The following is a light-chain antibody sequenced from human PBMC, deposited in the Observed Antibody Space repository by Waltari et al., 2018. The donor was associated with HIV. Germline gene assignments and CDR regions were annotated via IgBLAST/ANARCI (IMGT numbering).Light chain of an antibody. CDR3: QQYNTWPPRT. J-gene: IGKJ2*01. CDR2: GAS. V-gene: IGKV3-15*01. Sequence: EIVMTQSPATLSVSPGERATLSCRASQSVSSNLAWYQQKPGQAPRLLIYGASTRATGIPARFSGSGSGTEFTLTISSLQSEDFAVYYCQQYNTWPPRTFGQGTKREIK. CDR1: QSVSSN.